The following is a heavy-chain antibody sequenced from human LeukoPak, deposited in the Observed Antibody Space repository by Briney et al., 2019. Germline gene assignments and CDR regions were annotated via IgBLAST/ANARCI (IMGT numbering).Heavy chain of an antibody. CDR1: GFTFSSYA. CDR3: AKSSTTGPVATIFLDY. Sequence: GGSLRLSCAASGFTFSSYAMSWVRQAPGKGLEWVSAISGSGGSTYYADSVKGRFTTSRDNSKNTLYLQMNSLRAEDPAVYYCAKSSTTGPVATIFLDYWGQGTLVTVSS. CDR2: ISGSGGST. V-gene: IGHV3-23*01. D-gene: IGHD5-12*01. J-gene: IGHJ4*02.